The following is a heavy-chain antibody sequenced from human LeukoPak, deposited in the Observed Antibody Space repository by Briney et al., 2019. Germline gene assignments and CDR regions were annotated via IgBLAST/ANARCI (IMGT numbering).Heavy chain of an antibody. J-gene: IGHJ4*02. Sequence: PGGSLRLSCAASGFTFSSYGMHWVRQAPGKGLEWVAFIRYDGSNKYYADSVKGRFTISRDKSKNTLYLQMNSLRAEDTAVYYCAKDDRVGATSHIDYWGQGTLVTVSS. V-gene: IGHV3-30*02. CDR2: IRYDGSNK. D-gene: IGHD1-26*01. CDR1: GFTFSSYG. CDR3: AKDDRVGATSHIDY.